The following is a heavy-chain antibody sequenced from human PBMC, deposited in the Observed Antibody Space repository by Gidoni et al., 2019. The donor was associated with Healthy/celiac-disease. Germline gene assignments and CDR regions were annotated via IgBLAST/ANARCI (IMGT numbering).Heavy chain of an antibody. Sequence: EVQLVESGGGLVQPGGSLRLSCAASGFTFSSYDMHWVRQATGKGLEWVSAIGTAGDTYYPGSVKGRFTISRENAKNSLYLQMNSLRAGDTAVYYCARERRIEGGYSPARKGDAFDIWGQGTMVTVSS. CDR2: IGTAGDT. D-gene: IGHD2-15*01. CDR3: ARERRIEGGYSPARKGDAFDI. V-gene: IGHV3-13*01. CDR1: GFTFSSYD. J-gene: IGHJ3*02.